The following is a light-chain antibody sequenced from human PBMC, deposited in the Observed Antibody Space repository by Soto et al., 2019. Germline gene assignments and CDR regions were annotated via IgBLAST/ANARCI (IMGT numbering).Light chain of an antibody. V-gene: IGKV1-27*01. CDR1: QGITNY. Sequence: DIQMTQSPSSLSASVGDRVTITCRASQGITNYLAWYQQKPGTAPKLLIYGASTLQSGVPSRFSGRGSGTDFTLTISSLQPEDVATYYCQEYNSAPFTFGPGTKVDFK. CDR2: GAS. J-gene: IGKJ3*01. CDR3: QEYNSAPFT.